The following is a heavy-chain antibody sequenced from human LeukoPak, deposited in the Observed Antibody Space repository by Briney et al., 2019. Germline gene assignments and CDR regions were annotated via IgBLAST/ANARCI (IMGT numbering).Heavy chain of an antibody. J-gene: IGHJ4*02. CDR1: GYSISSGYY. CDR2: VHYSGST. V-gene: IGHV4-61*01. CDR3: ARGVTSSWPPMIYFDY. D-gene: IGHD6-13*01. Sequence: SSETLSLTCAVSGYSISSGYYWGWIRQPPGEGLESIGYVHYSGSTNYNPSLKSRVTISVDTSKNQFSLKLSSVTAADTAVYYCARGVTSSWPPMIYFDYWGQGTLVTVSS.